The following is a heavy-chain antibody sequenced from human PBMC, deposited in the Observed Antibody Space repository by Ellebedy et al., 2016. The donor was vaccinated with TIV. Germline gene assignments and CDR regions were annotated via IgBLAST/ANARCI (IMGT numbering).Heavy chain of an antibody. V-gene: IGHV4-39*01. CDR2: VYNTGTT. J-gene: IGHJ5*02. Sequence: SETLSLTXTVSGGSINNIEYYWAWIRQPPGKGLEWIGSVYNTGTTYYNPSLNSRVTISIDTSKNQFSLIVRSVTAADTAVYYCASHIRGWFDPWGQGTLVTVSS. CDR1: GGSINNIEYY. CDR3: ASHIRGWFDP. D-gene: IGHD2-2*02.